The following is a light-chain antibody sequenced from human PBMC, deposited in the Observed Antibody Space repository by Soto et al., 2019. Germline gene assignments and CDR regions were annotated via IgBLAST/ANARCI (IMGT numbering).Light chain of an antibody. J-gene: IGKJ1*01. CDR1: QSVSSSY. V-gene: IGKV3-20*01. Sequence: EIVLTQSPGTLSLSPGERATLSCRASQSVSSSYLAWYQQKPGQAPRLLIYGASSRATGIPDRFSGSGSGTDFTLSISRLEPEDFAVYYCQQYSDSLTWTFGQGTKVDTK. CDR3: QQYSDSLTWT. CDR2: GAS.